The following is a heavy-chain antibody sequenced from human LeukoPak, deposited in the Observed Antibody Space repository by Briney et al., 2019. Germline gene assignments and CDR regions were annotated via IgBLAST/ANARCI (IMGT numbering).Heavy chain of an antibody. CDR2: IIPILGIA. V-gene: IGHV1-69*04. D-gene: IGHD3-22*01. CDR1: GGTFSSYA. Sequence: GSSVKVSCKASGGTFSSYAISWVRQAPGQGLEWMGRIIPILGIANYAQKFQGRVTITADKSTSTAYMELSSLRSEDTAVYYCARGDYDSSGLGDYWGQGTLVTVSS. J-gene: IGHJ4*02. CDR3: ARGDYDSSGLGDY.